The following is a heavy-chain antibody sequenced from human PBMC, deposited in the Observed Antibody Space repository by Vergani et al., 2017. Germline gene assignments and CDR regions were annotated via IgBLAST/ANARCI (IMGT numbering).Heavy chain of an antibody. CDR1: GFTFDDYT. CDR2: ISWDGGST. Sequence: EVQLVESGGVVVQPGGSLRLSCAASGFTFDDYTMHWVRQAPGKGLEWVSLISWDGGSTYYADSVKGRFTISRDNSKNSLYLQMNSLRAEDTAVYYCARGDTAMVVFDYWGQGTLVTVSS. J-gene: IGHJ4*02. D-gene: IGHD5-18*01. CDR3: ARGDTAMVVFDY. V-gene: IGHV3-43*01.